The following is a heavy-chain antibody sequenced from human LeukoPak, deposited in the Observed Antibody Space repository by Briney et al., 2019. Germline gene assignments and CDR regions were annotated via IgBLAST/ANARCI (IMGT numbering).Heavy chain of an antibody. Sequence: QAGGSLRLSCAASGFTFSSYGMHWVRQAPGKGLEWVAVIWYDGSNKYYADSVKGRFTISGDNSKNTLYLQMNSLRAEDTAVYYCARTPYSYGRDDAFDIWGQGTMVTVSS. CDR3: ARTPYSYGRDDAFDI. CDR2: IWYDGSNK. J-gene: IGHJ3*02. CDR1: GFTFSSYG. D-gene: IGHD5-18*01. V-gene: IGHV3-33*01.